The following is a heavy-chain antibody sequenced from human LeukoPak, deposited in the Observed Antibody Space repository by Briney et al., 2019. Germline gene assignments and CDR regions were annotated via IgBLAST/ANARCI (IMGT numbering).Heavy chain of an antibody. V-gene: IGHV3-30*02. CDR3: ARGSHYYYYGMDV. CDR1: GFTFSSYG. J-gene: IGHJ6*02. CDR2: IRYDGSNK. Sequence: GGSLRLSCAASGFTFSSYGMHWVRQAPGKGLEWVAFIRYDGSNKYYADSVKGRFTISRDNSKNTLYLQMGSLRAEDMAVYYCARGSHYYYYGMDVWGQGTTVTVSS.